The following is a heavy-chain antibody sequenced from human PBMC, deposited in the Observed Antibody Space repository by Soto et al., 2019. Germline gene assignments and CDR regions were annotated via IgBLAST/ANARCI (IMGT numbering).Heavy chain of an antibody. CDR2: INAGNGNT. CDR1: GYTFTIYA. J-gene: IGHJ6*03. D-gene: IGHD6-6*01. Sequence: GASVKVSCKASGYTFTIYAMHWVRQAPGQRLEWMGWINAGNGNTKYSQKFQGRVTITRDTSASTAYMELSSLRSEDTAVYYCARLSIAARPGTAGLEYYYYMDVWGKGTTVTVSS. CDR3: ARLSIAARPGTAGLEYYYYMDV. V-gene: IGHV1-3*01.